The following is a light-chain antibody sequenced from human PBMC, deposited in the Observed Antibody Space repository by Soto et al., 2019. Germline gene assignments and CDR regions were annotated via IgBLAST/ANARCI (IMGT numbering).Light chain of an antibody. CDR1: QSVNRRY. J-gene: IGKJ2*01. CDR3: QQYGSSPYT. Sequence: EIVLTQSPGTLSLSPGERATLSCRASQSVNRRYLAWYQQKPGQAPRLLIYGAYSRATGIPDRFSGTGSGTDFALIINRLETEDFAVYYCQQYGSSPYTFGLGTKLEIK. CDR2: GAY. V-gene: IGKV3-20*01.